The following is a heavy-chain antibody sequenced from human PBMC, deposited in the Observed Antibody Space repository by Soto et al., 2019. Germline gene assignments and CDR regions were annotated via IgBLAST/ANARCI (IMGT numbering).Heavy chain of an antibody. D-gene: IGHD2-15*01. CDR2: INVYNGNT. J-gene: IGHJ6*03. Sequence: ASVKVSCKASGYTFSSYAITWVRQAPGQGLEWMGWINVYNGNTNYAQKLQGRVTLTTDTSTSTAYVELRSLRSDDTAVYYCARETCGGGSYFSVRDYSYYMDVWGKGTTVTVSS. CDR1: GYTFSSYA. V-gene: IGHV1-18*01. CDR3: ARETCGGGSYFSVRDYSYYMDV.